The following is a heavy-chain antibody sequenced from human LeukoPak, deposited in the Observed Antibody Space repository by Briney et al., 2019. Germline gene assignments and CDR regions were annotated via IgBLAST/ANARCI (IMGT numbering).Heavy chain of an antibody. CDR3: ARGSDCSETYCPNWSGP. V-gene: IGHV1-18*01. CDR2: IGAYSGNT. Sequence: GASVKVSCKASGFTFKSYGINWVRQVPGQGLEWMGWIGAYSGNTNYAQKFQGRITMTTDTSTSTAYMEVKSLRSDDTAVFYCARGSDCSETYCPNWSGPWGQGTLVIVSS. CDR1: GFTFKSYG. D-gene: IGHD2-21*01. J-gene: IGHJ5*02.